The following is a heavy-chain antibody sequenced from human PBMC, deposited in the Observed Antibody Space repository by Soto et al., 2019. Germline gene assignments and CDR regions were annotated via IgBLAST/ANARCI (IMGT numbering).Heavy chain of an antibody. J-gene: IGHJ5*02. Sequence: QVQLVQSGAEVKKPGSSVKVSCKASGGTFSSYAISWVRQAPGQGLEWMGGIIPIFGTANYAQKFQGRVTITADESTSTDYMELSSLRSEDTSVYYCARACTNGVCYGRLGPWGQGTMVTVSS. CDR3: ARACTNGVCYGRLGP. CDR1: GGTFSSYA. D-gene: IGHD2-8*01. V-gene: IGHV1-69*01. CDR2: IIPIFGTA.